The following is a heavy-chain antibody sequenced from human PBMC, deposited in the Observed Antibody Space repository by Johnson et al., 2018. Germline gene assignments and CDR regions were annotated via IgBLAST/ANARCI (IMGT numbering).Heavy chain of an antibody. CDR2: ISSRCSTI. CDR3: ATTQFGARYMDV. D-gene: IGHD3-10*01. V-gene: IGHV3-11*04. J-gene: IGHJ6*03. CDR1: GFTFSDYY. Sequence: QVQLVQSGGGLVKPGGSLRLSCAASGFTFSDYYMSWIRQAPGKGLEWVSYISSRCSTIYYADSVKGRFTISRDNAKNSLYLQMNSLRAEDTAVYYCATTQFGARYMDVWGKGTTVTVSS.